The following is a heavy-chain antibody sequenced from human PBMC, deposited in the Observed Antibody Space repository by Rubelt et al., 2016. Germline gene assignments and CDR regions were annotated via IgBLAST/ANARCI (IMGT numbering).Heavy chain of an antibody. J-gene: IGHJ3*02. D-gene: IGHD1-26*01. V-gene: IGHV3-48*04. CDR2: ISSSSSTI. CDR1: GFTFSNAW. Sequence: GGSLRLSCAASGFTFSNAWMSWVRQAPGKGLEWVSYISSSSSTIYYADSVKGRFTISRDNAKNSLYLQMNSLRAEDTAVYYCARHRIVGGHDAFDIWGQGTMVTVSS. CDR3: ARHRIVGGHDAFDI.